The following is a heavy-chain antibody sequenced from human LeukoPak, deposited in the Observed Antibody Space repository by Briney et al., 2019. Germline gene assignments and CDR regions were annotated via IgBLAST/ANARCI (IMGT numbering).Heavy chain of an antibody. Sequence: ASVKVSCKASGYTFTSYGISWVRQAPGQGLEWMGWISGYNGNTNYAQKFQGRVTMTTDTSTSTAYMELRSLRSDDTAVYYCARVAWFGESNYYYYGMDVWGQGTTVTVSS. J-gene: IGHJ6*02. D-gene: IGHD3-10*01. CDR3: ARVAWFGESNYYYYGMDV. CDR2: ISGYNGNT. V-gene: IGHV1-18*01. CDR1: GYTFTSYG.